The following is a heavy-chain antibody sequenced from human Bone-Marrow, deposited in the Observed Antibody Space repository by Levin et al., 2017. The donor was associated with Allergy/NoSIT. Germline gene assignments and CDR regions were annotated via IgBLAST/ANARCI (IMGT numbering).Heavy chain of an antibody. CDR2: ISNDGTLK. CDR3: AGAKAGYTSGWPGPFDP. J-gene: IGHJ5*02. V-gene: IGHV3-30-3*01. Sequence: LSLTCVASGFTFRSDAMHWVRQAPGKGLEWVALISNDGTLKYYADSVKGRFFISRDNSKNTLYLQMNSLTSDDTAFYYCAGAKAGYTSGWPGPFDPWGQGTLVTVSS. D-gene: IGHD6-19*01. CDR1: GFTFRSDA.